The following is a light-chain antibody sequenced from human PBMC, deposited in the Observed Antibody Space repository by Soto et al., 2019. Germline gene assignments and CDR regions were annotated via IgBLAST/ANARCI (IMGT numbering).Light chain of an antibody. Sequence: LTQSPGTLSLSPGETATLSCRASQSVSTSDIAWYQQRPGQAPRLLIYTASSRATGIPDRFSGSGSGTDFTLTISRLEPEDFAVYYCQHYGTSPLFAFGPGTRVDIK. CDR2: TAS. V-gene: IGKV3-20*01. J-gene: IGKJ3*01. CDR3: QHYGTSPLFA. CDR1: QSVSTSD.